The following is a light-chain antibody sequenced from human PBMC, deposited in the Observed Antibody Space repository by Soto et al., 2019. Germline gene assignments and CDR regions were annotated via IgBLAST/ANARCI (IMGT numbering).Light chain of an antibody. CDR3: QQYGSSRFT. J-gene: IGKJ3*01. CDR1: QSISNSY. Sequence: EIVLTQSPGTLSLSPGERATLSCRASQSISNSYLAWYQQKPGQAPRLLVYGASSRATGIPARFSGSGSGTDFTLTISRLEPEDFAMYYCQQYGSSRFTFGPGTKVDVK. CDR2: GAS. V-gene: IGKV3-20*01.